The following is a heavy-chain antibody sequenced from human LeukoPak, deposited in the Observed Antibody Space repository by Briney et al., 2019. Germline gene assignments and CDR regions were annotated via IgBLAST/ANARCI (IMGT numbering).Heavy chain of an antibody. Sequence: GGSLRLSCAASGFTFSSYAMSWVRQAPGKGLEWVSAISGSGGSTYYADSVKGRLTISRDNSKNTLYLQMNSLRAEDTAVYYCAKDHYYDSSGYYPIDYWGQGTLVTVSS. CDR3: AKDHYYDSSGYYPIDY. CDR2: ISGSGGST. D-gene: IGHD3-22*01. CDR1: GFTFSSYA. V-gene: IGHV3-23*01. J-gene: IGHJ4*02.